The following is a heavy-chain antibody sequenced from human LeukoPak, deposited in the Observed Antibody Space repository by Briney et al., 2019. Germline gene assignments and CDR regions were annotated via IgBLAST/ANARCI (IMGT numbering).Heavy chain of an antibody. D-gene: IGHD4-17*01. J-gene: IGHJ6*03. Sequence: PGGSLRLSCAASGFTFDDYGMSWVRQAPGKGLEWVSGINWNGGSTGYADSVKGRFTISRDNAKNSLYLQMNSLRAEDTALYYCAREAYGDYQDVYYYYMDVWGKGTTVTVSS. V-gene: IGHV3-20*04. CDR2: INWNGGST. CDR3: AREAYGDYQDVYYYYMDV. CDR1: GFTFDDYG.